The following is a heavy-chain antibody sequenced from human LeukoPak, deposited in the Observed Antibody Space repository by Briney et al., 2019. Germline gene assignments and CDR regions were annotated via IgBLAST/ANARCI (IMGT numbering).Heavy chain of an antibody. CDR1: GFTVSSNY. CDR3: AREGDSSGWYYFDY. Sequence: GGSLRLSCAASGFTVSSNYMSWVRQAPGKGLEWVSSISSSSSYIYYADSVKGRFTISRDNAKNSLYLQKNSLRAEDTAVYYCAREGDSSGWYYFDYWGQGTLVTVSA. D-gene: IGHD6-19*01. V-gene: IGHV3-21*01. J-gene: IGHJ4*02. CDR2: ISSSSSYI.